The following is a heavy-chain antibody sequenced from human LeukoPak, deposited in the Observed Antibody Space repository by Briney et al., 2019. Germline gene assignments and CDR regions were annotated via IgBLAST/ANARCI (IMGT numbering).Heavy chain of an antibody. J-gene: IGHJ4*02. Sequence: SETLSLTCTVSGGSISSSSYFWGWIRQPPGKGLEWIGGISFTGSNYYNPSLKSRVTISVDTSKNQFSLKLSSVTAADTAVYYCASPYDPYYFDCWGQGTLVTVSS. CDR2: ISFTGSN. CDR1: GGSISSSSYF. V-gene: IGHV4-39*01. D-gene: IGHD2-21*01. CDR3: ASPYDPYYFDC.